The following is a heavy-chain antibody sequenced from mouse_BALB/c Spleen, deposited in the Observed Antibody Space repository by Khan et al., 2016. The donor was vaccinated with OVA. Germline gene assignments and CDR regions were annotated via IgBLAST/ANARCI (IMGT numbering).Heavy chain of an antibody. V-gene: IGHV5-6*01. Sequence: EVQLVESGGDLVRPGGSLKLTCAVSGFTFSAYGMSWVRQSSDKKMEWCATIKSDGYYTYYPDSLKGRFIISRDNAKNTLYLQMSCLKTEDTAMYYCESHLTGTFAYWGQGTMVTVSA. J-gene: IGHJ3*01. D-gene: IGHD4-1*01. CDR3: ESHLTGTFAY. CDR2: IKSDGYYT. CDR1: GFTFSAYG.